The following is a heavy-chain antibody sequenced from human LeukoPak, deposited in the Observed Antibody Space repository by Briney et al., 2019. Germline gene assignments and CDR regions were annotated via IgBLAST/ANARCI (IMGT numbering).Heavy chain of an antibody. CDR1: GFMFSGYA. Sequence: GESLKISCAACGFMFSGYAMNWVRQAPGKGLEWVSTISFSGFRTYYADSVEGRFTISRDNSKNTVYLQMSGLRAEDTAVYYCARVTEYCSGGSCYTGDHWGQGTLATVSS. J-gene: IGHJ4*02. CDR3: ARVTEYCSGGSCYTGDH. CDR2: ISFSGFRT. V-gene: IGHV3-23*01. D-gene: IGHD2-15*01.